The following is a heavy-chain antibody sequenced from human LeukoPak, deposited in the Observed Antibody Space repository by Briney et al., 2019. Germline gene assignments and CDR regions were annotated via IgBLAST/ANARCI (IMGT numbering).Heavy chain of an antibody. CDR3: ASSNTGHIVVVPIIDY. CDR2: ISSSSSTI. J-gene: IGHJ4*02. V-gene: IGHV3-48*01. Sequence: GGSLRLSCAASGFTFSSYSMNWVRQAPGKGLEWVSYISSSSSTIYYADSVEGRFTISRDNAKNSLYLQMNSLRAEDTAVYYCASSNTGHIVVVPIIDYWGQGTLVTVSS. CDR1: GFTFSSYS. D-gene: IGHD2-15*01.